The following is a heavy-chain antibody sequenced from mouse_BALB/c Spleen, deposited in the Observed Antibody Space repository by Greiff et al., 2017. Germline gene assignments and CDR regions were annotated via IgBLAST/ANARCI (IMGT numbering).Heavy chain of an antibody. V-gene: IGHV5-9-3*01. CDR3: ASPSTMITTGAMDY. D-gene: IGHD2-4*01. J-gene: IGHJ4*01. Sequence: EVQVVESGGGLVKPGGSLKLSCAASGFTFSSYAMSWVRQTPEKRLEWVATISSGGSYTYYPDSVKGRFTISRDNAKNTLYLQMSSLRSEDTAMYYCASPSTMITTGAMDYWGQGTSVTVSS. CDR2: ISSGGSYT. CDR1: GFTFSSYA.